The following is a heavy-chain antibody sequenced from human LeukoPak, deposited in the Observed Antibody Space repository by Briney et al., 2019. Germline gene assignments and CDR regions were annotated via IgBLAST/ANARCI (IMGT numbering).Heavy chain of an antibody. CDR1: GFTFSSYS. V-gene: IGHV3-48*04. Sequence: GGSLRLSCAASGFTFSSYSMNWVRQAPGKGLEWVSYISSSSSTIYYADSVKGRFTISRDNAKNSLYLQMNSLRAEDTAVYYCARGPYRSSFDPWGQGTLVTVSS. CDR2: ISSSSSTI. CDR3: ARGPYRSSFDP. D-gene: IGHD2-2*01. J-gene: IGHJ5*02.